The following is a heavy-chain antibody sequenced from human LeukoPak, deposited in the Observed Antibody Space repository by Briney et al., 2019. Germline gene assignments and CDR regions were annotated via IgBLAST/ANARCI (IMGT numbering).Heavy chain of an antibody. J-gene: IGHJ6*03. CDR1: GFTFSSYA. D-gene: IGHD3-16*01. CDR2: ILDSGYST. Sequence: GGSLRLSCAASGFTFSSYAMSWVRQAPGKGLEWVSGILDSGYSTYYANSVKGRSTISRDNSNNTLYLQMNGLRAEDTAVYYCAKLGGHPLHNYYVGVWGKGTTVAVSS. CDR3: AKLGGHPLHNYYVGV. V-gene: IGHV3-23*01.